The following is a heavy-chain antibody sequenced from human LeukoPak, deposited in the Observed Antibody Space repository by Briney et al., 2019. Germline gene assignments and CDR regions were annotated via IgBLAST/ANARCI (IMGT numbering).Heavy chain of an antibody. D-gene: IGHD6-13*01. CDR3: ASRDQAAAGTDY. CDR1: GFTFSSYA. J-gene: IGHJ4*02. CDR2: ISYDGSNK. Sequence: GGSLRLSCAASGFTFSSYAIHWVRQAPGKGLEWVAVISYDGSNKYYADSVEGRFTISRDNSKNTLYLQMNSLRAEDTAVYYCASRDQAAAGTDYWGQGTLVTVSS. V-gene: IGHV3-30-3*01.